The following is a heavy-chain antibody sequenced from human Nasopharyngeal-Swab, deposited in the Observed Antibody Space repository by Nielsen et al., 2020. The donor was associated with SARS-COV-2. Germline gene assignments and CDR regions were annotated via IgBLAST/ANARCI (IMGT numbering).Heavy chain of an antibody. CDR1: GFTVSSNY. J-gene: IGHJ6*02. CDR3: ARARDPDDYYYYGMDV. D-gene: IGHD5-24*01. CDR2: IYIGGST. V-gene: IGHV3-53*01. Sequence: GGSLRLSCAASGFTVSSNYMRWVRRAPGKGLEWVSVIYIGGSTYYSDSVKGRFTISRDNSKNTLYLQMNSLRAEDTAVYYCARARDPDDYYYYGMDVWGQGTTVTVSS.